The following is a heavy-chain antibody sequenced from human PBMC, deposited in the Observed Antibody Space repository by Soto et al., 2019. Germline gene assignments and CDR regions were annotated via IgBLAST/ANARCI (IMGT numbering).Heavy chain of an antibody. CDR2: IDNSGAT. D-gene: IGHD3-10*02. CDR3: AGAVSDFDVRRYRTSYFDQ. CDR1: GVSVSTGVYY. J-gene: IGHJ4*01. V-gene: IGHV4-31*03. Sequence: QVELYESGPGLVQPSQTLSLSCTVSGVSVSTGVYYWTWIRQQPGKGLEWVGYIDNSGATYYNPSLKGRVGISRDKPKNQFSLNLQSLTAADTAFYYCAGAVSDFDVRRYRTSYFDQWGHGILVTVSS.